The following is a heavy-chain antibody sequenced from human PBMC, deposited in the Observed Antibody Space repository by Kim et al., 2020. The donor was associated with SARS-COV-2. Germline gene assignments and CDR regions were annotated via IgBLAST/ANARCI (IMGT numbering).Heavy chain of an antibody. J-gene: IGHJ6*02. Sequence: GWSLRLSCAASGFTFSSYGMHWVRQAPGKGLEWVAVIWYDGSNKYYADSVKGRFTISRDNSKNTLYLQMNSLRAEDTAVYYCARDRGIAAIIARGMDVWGQGTTVTVSS. CDR2: IWYDGSNK. V-gene: IGHV3-33*01. CDR3: ARDRGIAAIIARGMDV. D-gene: IGHD6-25*01. CDR1: GFTFSSYG.